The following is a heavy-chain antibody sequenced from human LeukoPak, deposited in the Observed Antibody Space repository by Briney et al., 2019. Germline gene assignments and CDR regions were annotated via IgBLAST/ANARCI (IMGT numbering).Heavy chain of an antibody. CDR2: ISGSGGST. CDR1: GFTFSSYD. V-gene: IGHV3-23*01. D-gene: IGHD1-26*01. Sequence: GGSLRLSCAASGFTFSSYDMPWVRQAPGKGLEWVSAISGSGGSTYYADSVKGRFTISRDNSKNTLYLQMNSLRAEDTAVYYCAKDKGATNAFDIWGQGTMVTVSS. CDR3: AKDKGATNAFDI. J-gene: IGHJ3*02.